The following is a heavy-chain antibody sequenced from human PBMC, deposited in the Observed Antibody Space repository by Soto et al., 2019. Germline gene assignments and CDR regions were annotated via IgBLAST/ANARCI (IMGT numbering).Heavy chain of an antibody. CDR3: ARGRKIVGATRDYYYYGMDV. CDR2: IYHSGST. V-gene: IGHV4-4*02. Sequence: NPSETLSLTCAVSGGSISSSNWWSWVRQPPGKGLEWIGEIYHSGSTNYNPSLKSRVTISVDKSKNQFSLKLSSVTAADTAVYYCARGRKIVGATRDYYYYGMDVWGQGTTVTVSS. J-gene: IGHJ6*02. D-gene: IGHD1-26*01. CDR1: GGSISSSNW.